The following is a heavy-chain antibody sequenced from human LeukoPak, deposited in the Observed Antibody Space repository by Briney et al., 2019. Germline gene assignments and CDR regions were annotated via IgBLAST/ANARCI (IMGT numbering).Heavy chain of an antibody. CDR3: ARARRFEYSSPRATLGRPGYFDY. J-gene: IGHJ4*02. V-gene: IGHV3-21*01. CDR1: GFTFSSYS. CDR2: ISSSSSYI. Sequence: GGSLRLSCAASGFTFSSYSMNWVRQAPGKGLEWVSSISSSSSYIYYADSVKGRFTISRDNAKNSLYLQMNSLRAEDTAVYYCARARRFEYSSPRATLGRPGYFDYWGQGTLVTVSS. D-gene: IGHD6-6*01.